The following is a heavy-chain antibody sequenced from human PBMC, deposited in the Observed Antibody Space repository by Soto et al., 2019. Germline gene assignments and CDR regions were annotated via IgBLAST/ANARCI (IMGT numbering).Heavy chain of an antibody. CDR2: IMGSSSYI. J-gene: IGHJ4*02. CDR3: TRDVYYYDSSAYWAY. D-gene: IGHD3-22*01. Sequence: EVQLVESGGGLVKPGGSLRLSCAASGFTFSSYSMNWVRQAPGKGLEWVSSIMGSSSYIYYAASVKGRFTISRDNAKNSLYLEMNGLRSEDPDVYFCTRDVYYYDSSAYWAYWGQGTLVTVSS. CDR1: GFTFSSYS. V-gene: IGHV3-21*02.